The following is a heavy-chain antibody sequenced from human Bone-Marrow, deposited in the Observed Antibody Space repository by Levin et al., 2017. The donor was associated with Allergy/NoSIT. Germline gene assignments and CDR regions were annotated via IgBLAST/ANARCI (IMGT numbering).Heavy chain of an antibody. D-gene: IGHD4-11*01. J-gene: IGHJ5*02. Sequence: GGSLRLSCQGSGYTFSSYWIAWVRQRPGKGLEWMGVIYPGDSNVKYSPSFQGQVTISADKSITTAYLRWNSLKTSDTAMYYCARMRTVTTSWFDPWGQGTLVTVSS. V-gene: IGHV5-51*01. CDR1: GYTFSSYW. CDR2: IYPGDSNV. CDR3: ARMRTVTTSWFDP.